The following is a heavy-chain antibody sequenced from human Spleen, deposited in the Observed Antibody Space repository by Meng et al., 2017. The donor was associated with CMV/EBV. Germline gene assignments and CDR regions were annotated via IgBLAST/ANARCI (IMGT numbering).Heavy chain of an antibody. V-gene: IGHV4-59*01. CDR1: GGSITSYY. J-gene: IGHJ4*02. CDR2: IYYSGST. D-gene: IGHD2-2*01. CDR3: ARESPYCTSTSCLSFDY. Sequence: GSLRPSCTVSGGSITSYYWSWIRQPPGKGLEWIGYIYYSGSTNYNPPLKSRVTISVDTSKNQFSLKLSSVTAADTAVYYCARESPYCTSTSCLSFDYWGQGTLVTVSS.